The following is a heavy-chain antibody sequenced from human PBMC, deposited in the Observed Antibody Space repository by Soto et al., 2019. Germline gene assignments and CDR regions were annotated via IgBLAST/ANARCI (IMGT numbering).Heavy chain of an antibody. D-gene: IGHD6-13*01. J-gene: IGHJ4*02. Sequence: PSETLSLTCAVYGGSFSGYYWSWIRQPPGKGLEWIGEINHSGSTNYNPSLKSRVTISVDTSKNQFSLKLSSVTAADTAVYYCARESNPIAEAGTFDYWGKGTRVTVSS. CDR2: INHSGST. V-gene: IGHV4-34*01. CDR1: GGSFSGYY. CDR3: ARESNPIAEAGTFDY.